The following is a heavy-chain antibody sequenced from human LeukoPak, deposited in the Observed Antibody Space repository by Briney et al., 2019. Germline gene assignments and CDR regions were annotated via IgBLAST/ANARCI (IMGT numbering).Heavy chain of an antibody. Sequence: ASVKVSCKASGYTFTSYAMHWVRQALGQRLEWMGGINAGNGNTKYSQKFQGRVTITRDTSASTAYMELSSLRSEDTAVYYCARGSMGYPYYFDYWGQGTLVTVSS. CDR2: INAGNGNT. CDR3: ARGSMGYPYYFDY. J-gene: IGHJ4*02. CDR1: GYTFTSYA. V-gene: IGHV1-3*01. D-gene: IGHD3-16*02.